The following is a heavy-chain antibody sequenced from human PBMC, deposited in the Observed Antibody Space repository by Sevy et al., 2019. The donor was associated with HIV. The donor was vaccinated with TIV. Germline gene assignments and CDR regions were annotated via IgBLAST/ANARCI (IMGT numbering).Heavy chain of an antibody. V-gene: IGHV4-61*01. J-gene: IGHJ6*02. Sequence: SETLSLTCTVSGGSVSSGSYYWSWIRQPPGKGLEWIGFIYDTGSTRYNPSLQSRVTISVDTSKNQFSLKLTSVSAADTAFYYCAREGGLVDYGMDVWGQGTTVTVS. CDR3: AREGGLVDYGMDV. CDR1: GGSVSSGSYY. CDR2: IYDTGST. D-gene: IGHD2-15*01.